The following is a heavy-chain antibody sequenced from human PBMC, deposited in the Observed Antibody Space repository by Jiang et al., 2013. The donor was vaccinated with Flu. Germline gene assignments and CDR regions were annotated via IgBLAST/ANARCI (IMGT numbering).Heavy chain of an antibody. Sequence: LLKPSETLSLTCAVYGGSFSGYYWSWIRQPPGKGLEWIGEINHSGSTNYNPSLKSRVTISPDTSKNQFSLKLSSVTAADTAVYYCARRDFWSGYYNYWGQGTLVTVSS. CDR3: ARRDFWSGYYNY. CDR1: GGSFSGYY. D-gene: IGHD3-3*01. CDR2: INHSGST. V-gene: IGHV4-34*01. J-gene: IGHJ4*02.